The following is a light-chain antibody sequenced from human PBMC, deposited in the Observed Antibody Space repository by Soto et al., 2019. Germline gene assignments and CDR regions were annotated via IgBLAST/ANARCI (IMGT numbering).Light chain of an antibody. CDR2: GNS. V-gene: IGLV1-40*01. J-gene: IGLJ3*02. CDR1: SSNIGAGYD. Sequence: QSVLTQPPSVSGSPGQRVTISCTGSSSNIGAGYDVHWYQQLPGTAPKLLIYGNSNRPSGVPDRFSGSKSGTSASLAITWLQAEDDADYYCQSYDSSLSGSVFGGGTKVTVL. CDR3: QSYDSSLSGSV.